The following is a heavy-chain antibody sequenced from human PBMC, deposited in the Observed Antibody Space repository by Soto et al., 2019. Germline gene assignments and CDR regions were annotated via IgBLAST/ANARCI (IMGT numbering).Heavy chain of an antibody. Sequence: GGSLRLSCAASGFTFSSYGMHWVRQAPGKGLEWVAVIWYDGSNKYYADSVKGRFTISRDNSKNTLYLQMNSLRAEDTAVYYCARDRIAAAVVPWAFDPWGQGTLVTVSS. D-gene: IGHD6-13*01. J-gene: IGHJ5*02. V-gene: IGHV3-33*01. CDR1: GFTFSSYG. CDR3: ARDRIAAAVVPWAFDP. CDR2: IWYDGSNK.